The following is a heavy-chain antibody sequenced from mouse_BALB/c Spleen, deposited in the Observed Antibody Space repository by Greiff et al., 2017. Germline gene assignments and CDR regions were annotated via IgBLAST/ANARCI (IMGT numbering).Heavy chain of an antibody. CDR1: GYTFTSYT. V-gene: IGHV1-4*02. J-gene: IGHJ4*01. CDR3: ARGDYGNYVWDY. CDR2: INPSSGYT. Sequence: VQLQQSAAELARPGASVKMSCKASGYTFTSYTMHWVKQRPGQGLEWIGYINPSSGYTEYNQKFKDKTTLTADKSSSTAYMQLSSLTSEDSAVYYCARGDYGNYVWDYWGQGTSVTVSS. D-gene: IGHD2-1*01.